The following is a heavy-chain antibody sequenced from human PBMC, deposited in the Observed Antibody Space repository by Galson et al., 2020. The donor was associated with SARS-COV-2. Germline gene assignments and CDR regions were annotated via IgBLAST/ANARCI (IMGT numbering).Heavy chain of an antibody. V-gene: IGHV4-34*01. CDR1: GGSFNDYS. J-gene: IGHJ6*03. Sequence: SQTLSLTCAVYGGSFNDYSWTWVRQPPGKGLEWVGEVSHTGSTNYSPSLKSRVFMSVDTSKNQLSLKLRSVTAADTAVYYCARGGSRPIMAFDYYYFYMDVWGKGTTVTVSS. CDR2: VSHTGST. CDR3: ARGGSRPIMAFDYYYFYMDV. D-gene: IGHD3-16*01.